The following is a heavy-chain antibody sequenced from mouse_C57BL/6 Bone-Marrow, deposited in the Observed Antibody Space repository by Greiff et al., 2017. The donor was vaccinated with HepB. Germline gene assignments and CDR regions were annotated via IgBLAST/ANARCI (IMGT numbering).Heavy chain of an antibody. Sequence: QVQLKESGPGLVQPSQSLSITCTVSGFSLTSYGVHWVRQSPGKGLEWLGVIWRGGSTDYNAAFMSRLSITKDNSKSQVFFKMNSLQADDTAIYYCAKGGTTVRYAMDYWGQGTSVTVSS. J-gene: IGHJ4*01. V-gene: IGHV2-5*01. CDR3: AKGGTTVRYAMDY. CDR1: GFSLTSYG. D-gene: IGHD1-1*01. CDR2: IWRGGST.